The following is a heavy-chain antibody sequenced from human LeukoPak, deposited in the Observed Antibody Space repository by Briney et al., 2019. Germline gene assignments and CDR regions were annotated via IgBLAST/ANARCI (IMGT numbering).Heavy chain of an antibody. CDR2: ISYDGSNK. D-gene: IGHD3-10*01. Sequence: PGGSLRLSCAASGFTFSSYAMHWVRQAPGKGLEWVAVISYDGSNKYYADSVKGRFTISRDNSKNTLYLQMNSLRAEDTAVYYCAKALPYYYGSGSYSELDYWGQGTLVTVSS. CDR1: GFTFSSYA. CDR3: AKALPYYYGSGSYSELDY. J-gene: IGHJ4*02. V-gene: IGHV3-30*04.